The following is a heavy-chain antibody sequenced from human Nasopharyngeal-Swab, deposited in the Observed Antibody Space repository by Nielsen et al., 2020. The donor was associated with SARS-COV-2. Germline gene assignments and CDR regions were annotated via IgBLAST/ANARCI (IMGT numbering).Heavy chain of an antibody. CDR2: IWYDGSNK. V-gene: IGHV3-33*01. CDR1: GFTFSSYG. Sequence: GSLRLSCAASGFTFSSYGMHWVRQAPGKGLEWVAVIWYDGSNKYYADSVKGRFTISRDNSKNTLYLQMNGLRAEDTAVYYCARVGSSWYGINYYYYMDVWGKGTTVTVSS. D-gene: IGHD6-13*01. CDR3: ARVGSSWYGINYYYYMDV. J-gene: IGHJ6*03.